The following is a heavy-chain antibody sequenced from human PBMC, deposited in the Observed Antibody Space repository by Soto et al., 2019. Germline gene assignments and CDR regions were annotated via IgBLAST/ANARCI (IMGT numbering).Heavy chain of an antibody. D-gene: IGHD2-21*02. J-gene: IGHJ4*02. Sequence: QVPLVESGGGVVQPGRSLRLSCAASRFTFSGYGMHWVRQAPGKGLEWVAGISYDGSNKFYADSVKGRFTISRDNSKNTLYLQMNSLRAEDTAVYYCAKGGRAYCGGDCRYYFDYWGQGTLVTVSS. CDR2: ISYDGSNK. CDR1: RFTFSGYG. V-gene: IGHV3-30*18. CDR3: AKGGRAYCGGDCRYYFDY.